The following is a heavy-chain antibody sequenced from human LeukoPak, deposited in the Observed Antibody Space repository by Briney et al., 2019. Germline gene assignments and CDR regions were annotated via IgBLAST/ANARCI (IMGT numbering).Heavy chain of an antibody. Sequence: SETLSLTCTVSGGSISSDYWSWIRQPPGKGLEWIGYISYSGSTNYNPSLKSRLTISLDTSKRQFSLNLNSVTVADTALYYCARDYGGGWYQIDYWGQGTLVTVSS. D-gene: IGHD6-13*01. CDR1: GGSISSDY. V-gene: IGHV4-59*12. CDR3: ARDYGGGWYQIDY. J-gene: IGHJ4*02. CDR2: ISYSGST.